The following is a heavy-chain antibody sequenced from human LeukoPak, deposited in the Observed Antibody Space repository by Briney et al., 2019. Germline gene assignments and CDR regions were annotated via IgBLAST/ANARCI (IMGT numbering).Heavy chain of an antibody. CDR1: GFTFSHFA. D-gene: IGHD3-10*01. CDR3: VRGSKIRGVIPEGEFDY. Sequence: GRSLRLSCEASGFTFSHFAMHWVRQAPGKGLEWVAVISYDGKKTYYADSVKGRFTLSRDDSQNTVYLQMNSLRDDDTALYYCVRGSKIRGVIPEGEFDYWGQGTLVTVSS. V-gene: IGHV3-30*04. CDR2: ISYDGKKT. J-gene: IGHJ4*02.